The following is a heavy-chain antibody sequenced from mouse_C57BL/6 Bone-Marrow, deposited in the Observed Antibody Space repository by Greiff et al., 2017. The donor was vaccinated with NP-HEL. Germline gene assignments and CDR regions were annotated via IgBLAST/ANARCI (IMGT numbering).Heavy chain of an antibody. J-gene: IGHJ1*03. CDR1: GFSLTSYG. D-gene: IGHD1-1*01. Sequence: QVQLKESGPGLVQPSQSLSITCTVSGFSLTSYGVHWVRQSPGKGLEWLGVIWSGGSTDYNAAFISRLSISKDNSKSQVFFKMNSLQADDTAIYYCARKDYGSSYSFDVWGTGTTVTVSS. CDR3: ARKDYGSSYSFDV. CDR2: IWSGGST. V-gene: IGHV2-2*01.